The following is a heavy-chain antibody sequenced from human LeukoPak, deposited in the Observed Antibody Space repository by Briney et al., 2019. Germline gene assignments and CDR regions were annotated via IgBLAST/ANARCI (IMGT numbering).Heavy chain of an antibody. V-gene: IGHV4-4*02. CDR3: ARDREYYYGSGNYRWFDP. J-gene: IGHJ5*02. Sequence: SGTLSLTCAVSGGSISSSNWWSWVRQPPGKGLEWIGEIYHSGSTNYNPSLKSRVTISVDKSKNQFSLKLSSVTAADTAVYYCARDREYYYGSGNYRWFDPWGQGTLVTVSS. D-gene: IGHD3-10*01. CDR1: GGSISSSNW. CDR2: IYHSGST.